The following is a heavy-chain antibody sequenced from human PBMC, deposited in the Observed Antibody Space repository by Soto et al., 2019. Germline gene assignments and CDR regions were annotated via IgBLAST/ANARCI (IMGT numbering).Heavy chain of an antibody. Sequence: EVQLVESGGGLVQPGGSLRLSCAASGFTVSSNYMSWVRQAPGKGLEGVSVIYSGGSTYYADSVKGRFTISRDNSKNTLYLQMNSLRAEDTAVYYCARQWGSSWYGDYWGQGTLVTVSS. CDR1: GFTVSSNY. D-gene: IGHD6-13*01. CDR3: ARQWGSSWYGDY. V-gene: IGHV3-66*04. J-gene: IGHJ4*02. CDR2: IYSGGST.